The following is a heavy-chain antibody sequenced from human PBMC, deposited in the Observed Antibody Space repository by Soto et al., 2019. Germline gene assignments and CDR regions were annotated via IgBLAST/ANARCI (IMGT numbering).Heavy chain of an antibody. D-gene: IGHD3-22*01. Sequence: SETLSLTCRVSDGSMNSDSSYWGWIRQPPGKGLEWIGVINHSGSTYHNLSLKGRVTMSVDASRNQFSLKLTSMAAADTAVYYCARLGGYVSVGYYYLWDSWGQGTLVTVSS. V-gene: IGHV4-39*01. J-gene: IGHJ4*02. CDR1: DGSMNSDSSY. CDR3: ARLGGYVSVGYYYLWDS. CDR2: INHSGST.